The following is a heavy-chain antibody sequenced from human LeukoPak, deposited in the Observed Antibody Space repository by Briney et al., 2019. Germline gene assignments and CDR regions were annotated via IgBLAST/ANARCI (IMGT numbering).Heavy chain of an antibody. CDR2: IRYDGSNK. V-gene: IGHV3-30*02. Sequence: GGSLRLSCAASGFTFSSYGMHWVRQAPGKGLEWVAFIRYDGSNKYYADSVKGRFTISRDNSKNTLYLQMNSLRAEDTAVYYCAKVQWRPPNWFDPWGQGTLVTVSS. D-gene: IGHD6-19*01. J-gene: IGHJ5*02. CDR1: GFTFSSYG. CDR3: AKVQWRPPNWFDP.